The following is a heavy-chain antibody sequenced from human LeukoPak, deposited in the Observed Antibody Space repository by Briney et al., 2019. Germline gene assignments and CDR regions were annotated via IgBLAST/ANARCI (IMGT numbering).Heavy chain of an antibody. V-gene: IGHV1-2*02. CDR2: INPNSGGT. CDR1: GYTFTGYY. J-gene: IGHJ3*02. D-gene: IGHD4-23*01. Sequence: ASVKVSCKASGYTFTGYYMHWVRQAPGQGLEWMGWINPNSGGTNYAQKFQGRVTMTRDTSISTAYMELSRLRSDDTAVYYCARDRGLRWLPNAFDIWGQGTMVTVSS. CDR3: ARDRGLRWLPNAFDI.